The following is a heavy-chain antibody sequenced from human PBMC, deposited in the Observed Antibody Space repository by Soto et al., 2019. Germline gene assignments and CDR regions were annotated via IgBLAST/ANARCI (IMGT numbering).Heavy chain of an antibody. V-gene: IGHV4-34*01. D-gene: IGHD6-6*01. Sequence: SETLSLTCAVYGGSFSGYYWGWIRQPPGKGLEWIGEINHSGSTNYNPSLKSRVTISVDTSKNQFSLKLSSVNAADTAVYYCASRAARLFDYWGQGTLVTVSS. CDR3: ASRAARLFDY. CDR2: INHSGST. J-gene: IGHJ4*02. CDR1: GGSFSGYY.